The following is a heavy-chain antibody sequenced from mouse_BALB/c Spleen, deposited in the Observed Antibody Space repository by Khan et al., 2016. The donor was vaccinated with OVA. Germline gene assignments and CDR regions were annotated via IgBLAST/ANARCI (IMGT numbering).Heavy chain of an antibody. V-gene: IGHV5-6*01. CDR3: ATHLTGSFAY. CDR2: ISRDGDYT. D-gene: IGHD4-1*01. Sequence: EVELVESGGDLVKSGGSLKLSCAASGFTFSPYSMSWVRQTPDKRLEWVATISRDGDYTYYPDSVKGRFNISRDNAKNTLYLQMSTLKSDDTAMYYCATHLTGSFAYWGQGTLVTVSA. CDR1: GFTFSPYS. J-gene: IGHJ3*01.